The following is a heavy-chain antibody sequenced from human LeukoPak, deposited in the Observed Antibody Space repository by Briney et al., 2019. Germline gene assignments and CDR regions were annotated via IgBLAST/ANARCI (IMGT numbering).Heavy chain of an antibody. CDR3: ARWHSHGRYFDY. J-gene: IGHJ4*02. V-gene: IGHV4-38-2*01. CDR1: GYSITSGYY. D-gene: IGHD2-21*01. Sequence: SETLSLTCAVSGYSITSGYYWAWIRQPPGKGLEWIGNIYHSGSTYYNASLKSRVTISVDTSKNQFSLKLSSVTAADTAVYYCARWHSHGRYFDYWGQGALVTVSS. CDR2: IYHSGST.